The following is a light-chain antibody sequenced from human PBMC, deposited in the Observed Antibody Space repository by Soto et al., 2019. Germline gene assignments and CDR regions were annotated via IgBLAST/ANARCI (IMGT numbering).Light chain of an antibody. Sequence: EIVLTQSPGTLSLSPGERATLSCRASQSVSSSYLAWYQQKPGQAPRLLIYGASSRATGIPDRFSGSGSGTDLSLTISRLEPEDFAVYYCQHYGSSPTFGGGTKVEIK. J-gene: IGKJ4*01. CDR3: QHYGSSPT. CDR1: QSVSSSY. CDR2: GAS. V-gene: IGKV3-20*01.